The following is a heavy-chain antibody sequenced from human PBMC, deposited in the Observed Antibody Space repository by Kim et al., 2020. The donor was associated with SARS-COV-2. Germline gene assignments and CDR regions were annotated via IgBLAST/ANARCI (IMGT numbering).Heavy chain of an antibody. CDR1: GFTFGFTFSSSW. CDR3: TKPYGDYGSNGFEI. Sequence: GGSLRLSCAASGFTFGFTFSSSWMHWVRQAPGKGLVWVSRINSDGSSISYADSVKGRFTISRDNAQKMLYLQMNSLRAEDTAVYYCTKPYGDYGSNGFEIWGRGTVVTVSS. J-gene: IGHJ3*02. D-gene: IGHD4-17*01. CDR2: INSDGSSI. V-gene: IGHV3-74*01.